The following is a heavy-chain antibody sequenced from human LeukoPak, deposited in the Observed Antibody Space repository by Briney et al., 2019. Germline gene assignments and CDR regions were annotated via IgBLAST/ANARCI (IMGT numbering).Heavy chain of an antibody. CDR3: ARVPYRSPSHFDY. CDR2: IYSDEST. Sequence: GRSLRLSCAAPGFTVSRNYMSWVRQAPGKGLEWVSAIYSDESTYYADSVKGRFTISRGNSKNTLSLQMNSLRAEDTGLYYCARVPYRSPSHFDYWGQGTLVTVS. V-gene: IGHV3-66*01. D-gene: IGHD4-11*01. CDR1: GFTVSRNY. J-gene: IGHJ4*02.